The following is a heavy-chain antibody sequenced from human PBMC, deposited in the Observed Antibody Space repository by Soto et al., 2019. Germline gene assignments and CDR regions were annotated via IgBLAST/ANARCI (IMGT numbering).Heavy chain of an antibody. J-gene: IGHJ6*02. D-gene: IGHD1-26*01. Sequence: SETLSLTCAVSGYSISSGYYWGWIRQPPGKGLEWIGSIYHSGSTYYNPSLKSRVTISVDTSKNQFSLKLSSVTAADTAVYYCAREVRQLRYYGMDVWGQGTTVTVSS. V-gene: IGHV4-38-2*02. CDR3: AREVRQLRYYGMDV. CDR2: IYHSGST. CDR1: GYSISSGYY.